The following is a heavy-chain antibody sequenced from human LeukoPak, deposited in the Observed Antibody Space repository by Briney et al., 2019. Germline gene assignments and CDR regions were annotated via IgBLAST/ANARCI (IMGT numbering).Heavy chain of an antibody. V-gene: IGHV4-4*07. Sequence: PSETLSLTCTVSGYSVRSFYWNWIRQSADKGLEWIGRFYTSGITKYNPSLQSRVAMSVDTSKNQFSLKLSSVTAADTAFYFCARGSQDILDPNCFDPWGQGTLVTVSS. CDR2: FYTSGIT. CDR1: GYSVRSFY. J-gene: IGHJ5*02. CDR3: ARGSQDILDPNCFDP. D-gene: IGHD5-12*01.